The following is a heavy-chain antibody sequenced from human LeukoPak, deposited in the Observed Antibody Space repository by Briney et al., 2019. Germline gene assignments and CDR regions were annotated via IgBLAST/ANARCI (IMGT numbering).Heavy chain of an antibody. CDR2: IFYSGST. CDR1: GDSISGHY. D-gene: IGHD3-22*01. J-gene: IGHJ5*02. Sequence: SETLSLTCSVSGDSISGHYWSWIRQPPAKGLEWIGYIFYSGSTNYNPSLRSRVTISVDMSKNQFSLKLSSVTAADTAVYYCAKHLTNAYYDMIWFDPWGQGTLVTVSS. V-gene: IGHV4-59*11. CDR3: AKHLTNAYYDMIWFDP.